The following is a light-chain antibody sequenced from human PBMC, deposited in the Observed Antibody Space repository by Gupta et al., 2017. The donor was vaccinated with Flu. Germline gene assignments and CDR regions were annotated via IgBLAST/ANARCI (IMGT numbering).Light chain of an antibody. Sequence: GDAVPKQYSSWDQLKPGQAPVLLMFKDRERPSGIPERFSGSSSGTTVTLTISGVQAEDEADYYCQSADNGATYPVMFGGGTTLTVL. V-gene: IGLV3-25*03. CDR1: AVPKQY. J-gene: IGLJ3*02. CDR2: KDR. CDR3: QSADNGATYPVM.